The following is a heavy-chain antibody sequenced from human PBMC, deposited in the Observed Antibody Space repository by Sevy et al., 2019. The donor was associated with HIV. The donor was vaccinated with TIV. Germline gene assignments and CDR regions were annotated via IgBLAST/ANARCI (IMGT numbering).Heavy chain of an antibody. Sequence: GGSLRLSCAASGFTVSRNYTSWVRQAPGKGLEWVSVIYSDGKTFYTDSVQDRFTISRDNSKNTLYLQMNSLRAEDTAVYYCAGWSSAWTLFDYWGQGTLVTVSS. D-gene: IGHD6-19*01. CDR3: AGWSSAWTLFDY. CDR1: GFTVSRNY. V-gene: IGHV3-66*01. J-gene: IGHJ4*02. CDR2: IYSDGKT.